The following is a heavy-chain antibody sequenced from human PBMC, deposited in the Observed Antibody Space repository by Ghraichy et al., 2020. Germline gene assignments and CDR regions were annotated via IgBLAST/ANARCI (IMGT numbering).Heavy chain of an antibody. V-gene: IGHV3-30*04. CDR3: ARVGKSRDCFDK. Sequence: GGSLRLSCVASGFTFRNAAMHWVRQAPGKGLEWVSVISNDANSQYYANSVKGRFTISRDNSKNTLYLQMNSLRPGDPAVYYCARVGKSRDCFDKWGQGTLVTVSS. CDR2: ISNDANSQ. J-gene: IGHJ4*02. D-gene: IGHD7-27*01. CDR1: GFTFRNAA.